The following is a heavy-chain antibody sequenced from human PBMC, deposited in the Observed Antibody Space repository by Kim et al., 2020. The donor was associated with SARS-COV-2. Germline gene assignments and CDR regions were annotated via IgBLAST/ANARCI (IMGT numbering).Heavy chain of an antibody. CDR1: GFTFSSYW. CDR3: ARVDHTHRAYWYFDL. Sequence: GGSLRLSCAASGFTFSSYWMHWVRQVPGKGLVWVSRINDEGSSTNYADSVRGRFTVSRDNTKNVLYLDMKDLRVEDTAVYFCARVDHTHRAYWYFDLWGRGTLVTVSS. J-gene: IGHJ2*01. V-gene: IGHV3-74*01. CDR2: INDEGSST.